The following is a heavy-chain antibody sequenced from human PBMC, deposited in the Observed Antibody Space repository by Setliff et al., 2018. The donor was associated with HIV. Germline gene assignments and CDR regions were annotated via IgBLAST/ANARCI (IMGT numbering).Heavy chain of an antibody. D-gene: IGHD3-22*01. V-gene: IGHV1-3*04. Sequence: GASVKVSCKTSGYSFSSHPIHWVRQAPGQRPEWMGWIKTGNGDTQYSQKFRDRVTITRDTSADTVYMELSSPRSEDTAVYYCARDRCDSVKCYLYNWFDPWGQGTLVTVS. CDR1: GYSFSSHP. J-gene: IGHJ5*02. CDR2: IKTGNGDT. CDR3: ARDRCDSVKCYLYNWFDP.